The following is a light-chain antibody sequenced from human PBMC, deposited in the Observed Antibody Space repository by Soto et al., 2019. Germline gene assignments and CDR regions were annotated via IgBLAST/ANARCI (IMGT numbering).Light chain of an antibody. CDR3: QQYGSSGT. J-gene: IGKJ1*01. CDR1: QSVSNNY. Sequence: EIVLTQSPGTLSLSPGERATLSCRASQSVSNNYLAWYKPKPGQAPRILIYGASNRATGIPDRFIVIGSGTEFTLTISRMEPEEFAVYDCQQYGSSGTFVQGTKVDIK. CDR2: GAS. V-gene: IGKV3-20*01.